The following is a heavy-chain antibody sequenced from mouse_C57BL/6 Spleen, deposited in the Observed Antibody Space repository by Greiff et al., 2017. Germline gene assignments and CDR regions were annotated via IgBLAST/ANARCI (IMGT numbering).Heavy chain of an antibody. CDR2: ILPGSGST. D-gene: IGHD1-1*01. CDR1: GYTFTGYW. J-gene: IGHJ1*03. Sequence: QVQLKQSGAELMKPGASVKLSCKATGYTFTGYWIEWVKQRPGHGLEWIGEILPGSGSTNYNEKFKGKATFTEDTSSNTAYMQLSSLTTEDSAIYDCARLITTVVQRDFDGWGTGTTVTVSS. V-gene: IGHV1-9*01. CDR3: ARLITTVVQRDFDG.